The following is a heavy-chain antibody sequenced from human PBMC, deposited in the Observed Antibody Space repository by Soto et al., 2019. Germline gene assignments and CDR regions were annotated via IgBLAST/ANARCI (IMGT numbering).Heavy chain of an antibody. CDR2: ISTSGGRP. CDR3: AKDPDRYDYVWGTYRYIDH. Sequence: GGSLRLSCTASGITFSNYAMSWVRQAPRKGLEWASSISTSGGRPYYADSVKGRFTISRDNSKNTLYLQMNSLRVGCTAVYYCAKDPDRYDYVWGTYRYIDHWGQGTLVTVSS. V-gene: IGHV3-23*01. D-gene: IGHD3-16*02. J-gene: IGHJ4*02. CDR1: GITFSNYA.